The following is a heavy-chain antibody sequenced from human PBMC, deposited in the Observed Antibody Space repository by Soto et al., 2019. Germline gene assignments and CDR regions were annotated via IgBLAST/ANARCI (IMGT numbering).Heavy chain of an antibody. CDR1: GFTFSSFW. CDR3: ARIDFWSGMDV. J-gene: IGHJ6*02. V-gene: IGHV3-74*01. D-gene: IGHD3-3*01. CDR2: INSDGSST. Sequence: GGSLRLSCAASGFTFSSFWMYWVRQAPGKGLAWVSRINSDGSSTNYADSVRGRVTISRDNAKNTLYLQMNSLRAEDTAVYYCARIDFWSGMDVWGQGTTVTVSS.